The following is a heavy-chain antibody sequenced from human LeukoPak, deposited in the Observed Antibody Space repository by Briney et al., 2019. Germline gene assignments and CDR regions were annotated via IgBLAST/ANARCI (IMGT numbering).Heavy chain of an antibody. D-gene: IGHD3-22*01. V-gene: IGHV3-15*01. CDR3: ITSGSHRFDY. J-gene: IGHJ4*02. CDR1: GFTFSSYA. CDR2: IKSKTDGGTT. Sequence: GGSLRLSCAASGFTFSSYAMSWVRQAPGKGLEWVGRIKSKTDGGTTDYAAPVKGRFTISRDDSKNTLYLQMNSLKTEDTAVYYCITSGSHRFDYWGQGTLVTVSS.